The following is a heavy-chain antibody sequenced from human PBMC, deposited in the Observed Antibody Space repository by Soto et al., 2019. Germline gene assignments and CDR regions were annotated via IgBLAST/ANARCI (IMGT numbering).Heavy chain of an antibody. CDR3: AREGNYYGSGSYYIIPGMDV. CDR2: IYYSGST. D-gene: IGHD3-10*01. V-gene: IGHV4-31*03. Sequence: SETLSLTCTVSGGSISSGGYYWSWIRQHPGKGLEWIGYIYYSGSTYYNPSLKSRVTISVDTSKNQFSLKLSSVTAADTAVYYCAREGNYYGSGSYYIIPGMDVWGQGTTVTVSS. CDR1: GGSISSGGYY. J-gene: IGHJ6*02.